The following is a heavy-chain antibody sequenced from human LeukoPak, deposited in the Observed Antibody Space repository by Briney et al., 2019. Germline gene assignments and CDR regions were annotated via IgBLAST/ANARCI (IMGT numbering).Heavy chain of an antibody. CDR1: GGSISGSSYY. CDR3: ARDQDYVDAFDI. D-gene: IGHD4-17*01. CDR2: IYYSGST. J-gene: IGHJ3*02. V-gene: IGHV4-61*01. Sequence: SETLSLTCAVSGGSISGSSYYWGWIRQPPGKGLEWIGYIYYSGSTNYNPSLKSRVTISVDTSKNQFSLKLSSVTAADTAVYYCARDQDYVDAFDIWGQGTMVTVSS.